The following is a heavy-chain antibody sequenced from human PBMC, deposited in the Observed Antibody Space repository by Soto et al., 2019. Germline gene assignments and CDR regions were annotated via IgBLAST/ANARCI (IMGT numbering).Heavy chain of an antibody. CDR3: ARDFGKLELLGLGRDSYSHYYAMDV. CDR1: GFPFSSYA. D-gene: IGHD1-7*01. J-gene: IGHJ6*02. V-gene: IGHV3-30*04. CDR2: ISYDGSVE. Sequence: TAGSLRLSCAASGFPFSSYALHWVRQAPGKGLEWVAIISYDGSVEYYADSVRGRFTFSRDNAKNTVYLQMLSLRVEDTAMYYCARDFGKLELLGLGRDSYSHYYAMDVWGQGTTVTVSS.